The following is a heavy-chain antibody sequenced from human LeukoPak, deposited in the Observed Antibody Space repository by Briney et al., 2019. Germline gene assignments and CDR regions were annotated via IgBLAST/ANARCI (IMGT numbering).Heavy chain of an antibody. CDR3: ARAVGPFDY. CDR1: GFTFSTYG. J-gene: IGHJ4*02. CDR2: IWPDGSHI. V-gene: IGHV3-33*01. Sequence: GGSLRLSCAASGFTFSTYGIHWVRQAPGRGLEWVAAIWPDGSHIYYADSVKGRFTISRDNSKNTVYLQMNTLRDEDTAVYYCARAVGPFDYWGQGTLVTVSS. D-gene: IGHD3-16*01.